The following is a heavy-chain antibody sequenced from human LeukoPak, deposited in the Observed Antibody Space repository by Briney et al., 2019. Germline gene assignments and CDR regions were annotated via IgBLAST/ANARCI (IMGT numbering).Heavy chain of an antibody. CDR3: ARDQEGKYYYGSGSPPGVDY. V-gene: IGHV3-48*01. CDR2: ISSSSSTI. D-gene: IGHD3-10*01. Sequence: GGSLRLSCAASGFTFSSYSMNWVRQAPGKGLEWVSYISSSSSTIYYADSVKGRFTISRDNAKNSLYLQMNSLRAEDTAVYYCARDQEGKYYYGSGSPPGVDYWGQGTLVTVSS. CDR1: GFTFSSYS. J-gene: IGHJ4*02.